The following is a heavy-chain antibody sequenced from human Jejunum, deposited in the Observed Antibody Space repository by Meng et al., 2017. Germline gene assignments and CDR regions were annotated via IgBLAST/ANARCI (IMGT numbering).Heavy chain of an antibody. CDR3: ARENSGGYFDSNGYYETRSYYFDY. CDR2: IYYSGST. D-gene: IGHD3-22*01. V-gene: IGHV4-59*01. Sequence: GSLRLSCTVSGGSISNYFWSWIRQPPGKGLEWIGYIYYSGSTNYNPSLKSRVTISLDTSKNQFSLKLSSVTAADTALYYCARENSGGYFDSNGYYETRSYYFDYWGQGTLVTVSS. CDR1: GGSISNYF. J-gene: IGHJ4*02.